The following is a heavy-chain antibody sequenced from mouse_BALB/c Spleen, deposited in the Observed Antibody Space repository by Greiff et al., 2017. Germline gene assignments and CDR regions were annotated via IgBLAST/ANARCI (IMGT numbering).Heavy chain of an antibody. J-gene: IGHJ3*01. D-gene: IGHD1-1*01. Sequence: EVQLQQSGPELVKPGASVKMSCKASGYTFTSYVMHWVKQKPGQGLEWIGYINPYNDGTKYNEKFKGKATLTSDKSSSTAYMELSSLTSEDSAVYYCARGRDYYGSSPFAYWGQGTLVTVSA. CDR1: GYTFTSYV. CDR3: ARGRDYYGSSPFAY. CDR2: INPYNDGT. V-gene: IGHV1-14*01.